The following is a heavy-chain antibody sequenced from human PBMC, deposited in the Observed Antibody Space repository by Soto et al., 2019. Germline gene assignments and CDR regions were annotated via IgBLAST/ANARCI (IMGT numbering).Heavy chain of an antibody. CDR2: INHSGST. D-gene: IGHD2-2*01. CDR1: GGSFSGYY. Sequence: PSETLSLTCAVYGGSFSGYYWSWIRQPPGKGLEWIGEINHSGSTNYNPSLKSRVTISVDTSKNQFSLKLSSVTAADTAVYYCARAIKERVVPAAISDYFDYWGQGTLVTVSS. CDR3: ARAIKERVVPAAISDYFDY. J-gene: IGHJ4*02. V-gene: IGHV4-34*01.